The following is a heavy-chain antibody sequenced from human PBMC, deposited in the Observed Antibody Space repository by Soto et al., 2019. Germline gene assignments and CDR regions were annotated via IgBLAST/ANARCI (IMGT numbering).Heavy chain of an antibody. CDR3: ARHGVGDILTGQPDY. Sequence: PVESLKISCKGFGYTFVNYCIGWVRQMPGKGLEWMGIIYPGDSDTRYSPSFQGQVTISADKSISTAYLQWSSLKASDTAMYYCARHGVGDILTGQPDYWGQGTLVTVSS. CDR2: IYPGDSDT. CDR1: GYTFVNYC. V-gene: IGHV5-51*01. D-gene: IGHD3-9*01. J-gene: IGHJ4*02.